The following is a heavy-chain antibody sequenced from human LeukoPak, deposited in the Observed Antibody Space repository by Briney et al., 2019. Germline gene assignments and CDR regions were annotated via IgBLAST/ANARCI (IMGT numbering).Heavy chain of an antibody. D-gene: IGHD2-2*01. V-gene: IGHV3-30-3*01. J-gene: IGHJ5*02. CDR3: ARSHCGSISCYERGWFDP. CDR2: VLYDGSNK. Sequence: GGSLRLSCAASGFTFSSYAMHWVRQAPGKGLEWVTVVLYDGSNKYYADSVKGRFTISRDNSKNTLYLQMNSPRAEDTAVYYCARSHCGSISCYERGWFDPWGQGTLVTVSS. CDR1: GFTFSSYA.